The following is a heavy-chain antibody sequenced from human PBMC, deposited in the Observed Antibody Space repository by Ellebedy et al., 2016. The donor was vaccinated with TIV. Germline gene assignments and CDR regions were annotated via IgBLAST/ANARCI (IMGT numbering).Heavy chain of an antibody. CDR3: AKRGIADSFDI. J-gene: IGHJ3*02. D-gene: IGHD3-10*01. CDR2: ISGGGPST. V-gene: IGHV3-23*01. CDR1: GFMSSNYA. Sequence: PGGSLRLSCAVSGFMSSNYAMSRVRQPPGKGLEWVSDISGGGPSTNYADSVKGRFTFSRDESNNTLYLQMNSLRAEDTAIYYCAKRGIADSFDIWGLGTLVAVSS.